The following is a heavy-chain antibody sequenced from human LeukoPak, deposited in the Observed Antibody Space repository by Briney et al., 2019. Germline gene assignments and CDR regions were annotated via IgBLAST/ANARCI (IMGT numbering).Heavy chain of an antibody. CDR3: AKGASYYYYYMDV. Sequence: GSLRLSCAASGFTFSSYGMHWVRQAPGKGLEWVAFIRYDGSNKYYADSVKGRFTISRDNSKNTLYLQMNSLRAEDTAVYYCAKGASYYYYYMDVWGKGTTVTVSS. J-gene: IGHJ6*03. CDR2: IRYDGSNK. V-gene: IGHV3-30*02. CDR1: GFTFSSYG.